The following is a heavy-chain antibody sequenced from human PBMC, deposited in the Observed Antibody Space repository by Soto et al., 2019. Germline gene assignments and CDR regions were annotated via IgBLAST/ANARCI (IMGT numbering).Heavy chain of an antibody. V-gene: IGHV1-18*01. Sequence: QVQLVQSGAEVKKPGASVKVSCKASGYTFTHYGITWVRQAPGQGLEWMGWINSFSGDTNYPQKRQGRLTMTTDTSTNTVYMEWTNLRSDNTAVYYCARDLHSAGKYAYFDIWGRGNLVTVPS. J-gene: IGHJ2*01. CDR2: INSFSGDT. CDR1: GYTFTHYG. CDR3: ARDLHSAGKYAYFDI. D-gene: IGHD6-13*01.